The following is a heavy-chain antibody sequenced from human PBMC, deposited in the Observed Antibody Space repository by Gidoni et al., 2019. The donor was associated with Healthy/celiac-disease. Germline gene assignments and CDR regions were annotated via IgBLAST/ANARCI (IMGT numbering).Heavy chain of an antibody. CDR3: ARVRYDILTPLTTRVGARFRGWFLDY. CDR2: INHSGST. J-gene: IGHJ4*02. D-gene: IGHD3-9*01. V-gene: IGHV4-34*01. Sequence: QVQLQQWGAGLLKPSETLSLTCAVYGGSFSGYYWSWIRQPPGKGLEWIGEINHSGSTNYNPARKSRVTISVDTSKNQFSLKLSSVTAADTAVYYCARVRYDILTPLTTRVGARFRGWFLDYWGQGTLVTVSS. CDR1: GGSFSGYY.